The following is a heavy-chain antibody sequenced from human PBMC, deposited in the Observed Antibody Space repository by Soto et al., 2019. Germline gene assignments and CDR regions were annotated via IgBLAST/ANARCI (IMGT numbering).Heavy chain of an antibody. CDR2: ISYDGSKI. D-gene: IGHD1-1*01. CDR3: AKGGGWYSVDFDY. V-gene: IGHV3-30-3*01. Sequence: QVQLVESGGGVVQPGRSLRLSCAASGFTFSSYAMDWVRQAPGKGLEWVAVISYDGSKIYYADSVKGRFTISRDNSKNTLYLQRNSLRTGDTAVYYRAKGGGWYSVDFDYWGQGTLVTVSS. J-gene: IGHJ4*02. CDR1: GFTFSSYA.